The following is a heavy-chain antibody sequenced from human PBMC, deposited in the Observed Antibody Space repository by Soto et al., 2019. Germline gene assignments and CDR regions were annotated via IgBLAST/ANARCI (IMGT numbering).Heavy chain of an antibody. Sequence: ASVKVSCKASGYTFTSFYMHWVRQAPGQGLEWMGIINPSGTTTDYAQKFQGRVTMTRDTSTSTYYMELSSLTSEDTAVYYCARLTGVFRLVLDYWGQGTQVTVSS. J-gene: IGHJ4*02. D-gene: IGHD3-16*01. CDR3: ARLTGVFRLVLDY. V-gene: IGHV1-46*01. CDR1: GYTFTSFY. CDR2: INPSGTTT.